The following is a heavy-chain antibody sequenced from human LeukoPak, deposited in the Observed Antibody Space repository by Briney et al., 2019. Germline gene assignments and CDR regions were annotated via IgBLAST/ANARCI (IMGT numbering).Heavy chain of an antibody. CDR2: IWYDGTKK. Sequence: GGSLRLSCAASGFTFDDYAMHWVRQAPGKGLEWVALIWYDGTKKYYADSVKGRVTVSRDNSKNTLFLQMNSLRDEDTAVYYCARAIHDDSSGYQSLFYFDYWGQGTLVTVSS. CDR3: ARAIHDDSSGYQSLFYFDY. CDR1: GFTFDDYA. J-gene: IGHJ4*02. D-gene: IGHD3-22*01. V-gene: IGHV3-33*08.